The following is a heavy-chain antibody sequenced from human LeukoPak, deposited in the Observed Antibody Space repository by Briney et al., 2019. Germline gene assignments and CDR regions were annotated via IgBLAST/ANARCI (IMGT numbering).Heavy chain of an antibody. D-gene: IGHD3-3*01. V-gene: IGHV4-39*01. Sequence: KTSETLSLTCTVSGGSISSSSYYWGWIRQPPGKGLEWIGSIYYSGSTYYNPSLKSRVTISVDTSKNQFSLKLSSVTAADTAVYYCARLGTTELFWSGHDSLDYWGQGTLVTVSS. CDR1: GGSISSSSYY. CDR3: ARLGTTELFWSGHDSLDY. CDR2: IYYSGST. J-gene: IGHJ4*02.